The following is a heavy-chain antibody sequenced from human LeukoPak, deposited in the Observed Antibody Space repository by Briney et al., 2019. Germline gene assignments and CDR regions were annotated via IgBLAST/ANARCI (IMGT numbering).Heavy chain of an antibody. CDR1: GYTFTGYY. J-gene: IGHJ4*02. V-gene: IGHV1-2*06. CDR2: SSPNICGT. Sequence: ASVTVSCKSTGYTFTGYYMHWVRQAPGQGLEWMGRSSPNICGTNYAQKINGRVSMTRDTPNSTAYMELSRLRSEDTAGYYCARDRFEGAHFDYWGQGGLVTVSS. CDR3: ARDRFEGAHFDY. D-gene: IGHD3-10*01.